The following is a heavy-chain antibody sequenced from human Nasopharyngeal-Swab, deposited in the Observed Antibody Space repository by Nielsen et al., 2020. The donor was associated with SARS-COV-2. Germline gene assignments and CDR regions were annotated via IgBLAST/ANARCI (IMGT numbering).Heavy chain of an antibody. D-gene: IGHD6-19*01. CDR1: GYTFTSYD. CDR2: MNPNSGNT. CDR3: ARDRSSGWPLTLGC. V-gene: IGHV1-8*01. J-gene: IGHJ4*02. Sequence: ASVKVSCKASGYTFTSYDINWVRQATGQGLEWMGWMNPNSGNTGYAQKFQGRVTMTRDTSTSTVYMELSSLRSEDTAVYYCARDRSSGWPLTLGCWGQGTLVTVSS.